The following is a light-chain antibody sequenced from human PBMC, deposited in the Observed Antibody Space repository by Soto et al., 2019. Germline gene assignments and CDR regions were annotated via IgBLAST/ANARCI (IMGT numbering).Light chain of an antibody. CDR2: VTSDGSH. J-gene: IGLJ2*01. CDR1: SGHSSYA. V-gene: IGLV4-69*01. CDR3: QTWGTGIQV. Sequence: QSVLTQSPSASASLGASVKLTCTLSSGHSSYAIAWHQQQPEKGPRYLMKVTSDGSHNKGDGIPDRFSGSRSGAEHYLTISSLQSEDEADYYCQTWGTGIQVFGGGTKLTVL.